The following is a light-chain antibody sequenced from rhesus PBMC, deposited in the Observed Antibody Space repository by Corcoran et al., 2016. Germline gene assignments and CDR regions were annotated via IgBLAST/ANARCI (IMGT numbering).Light chain of an antibody. Sequence: DIQMTQSPSSLSASVGDTVTITCRASQGISNYLAWYQQKPGKAPKPLIYYASNLESGVPSRFHGRGSGTDFTLTISSLQPEDFAIYYCQQHNSNPWTFGQGTKVEIK. V-gene: IGKV1S14*01. CDR1: QGISNY. J-gene: IGKJ1*01. CDR2: YAS. CDR3: QQHNSNPWT.